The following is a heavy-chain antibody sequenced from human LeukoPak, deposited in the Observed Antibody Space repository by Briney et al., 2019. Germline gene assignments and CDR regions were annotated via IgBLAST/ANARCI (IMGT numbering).Heavy chain of an antibody. CDR1: GHTFPGSG. D-gene: IGHD2-15*01. Sequence: ASVKVSCKASGHTFPGSGISWVRQAPGQGLEWMGWISAFNSDTNYAQDFHGRVTMTTDTPTSTAYVELRSLRSDDTAVYYCATHCSGVSCYGSDGPWGQGTLVTVSS. CDR3: ATHCSGVSCYGSDGP. CDR2: ISAFNSDT. J-gene: IGHJ5*02. V-gene: IGHV1-18*01.